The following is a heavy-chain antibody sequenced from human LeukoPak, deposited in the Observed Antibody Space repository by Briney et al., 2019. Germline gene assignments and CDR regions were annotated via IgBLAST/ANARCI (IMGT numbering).Heavy chain of an antibody. CDR2: IYSGGST. D-gene: IGHD1-7*01. J-gene: IGHJ3*02. Sequence: PGGSLRLSCAASGFTVSSNYMSWVRQAPGKGLEWVSVIYSGGSTYYAASVKGRFTISRDNSKNTLYLQMNSLRAEDTAVYYCARDLPELDAFDIWGQGTMVTVSS. V-gene: IGHV3-53*01. CDR3: ARDLPELDAFDI. CDR1: GFTVSSNY.